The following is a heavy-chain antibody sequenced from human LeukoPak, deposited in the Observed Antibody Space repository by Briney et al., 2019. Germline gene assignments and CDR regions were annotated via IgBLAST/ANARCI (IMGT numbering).Heavy chain of an antibody. CDR1: GGSISSYY. Sequence: SETLSLTCTVSGGSISSYYWSWIRQPPGKGLEWIGYIYYSGSTNYNPSLKSRVTISVDTSKNQFSLKLSSVTAADTAVYYCVRSHSSDVPEFDYWGQGTLVTVSS. CDR3: VRSHSSDVPEFDY. J-gene: IGHJ4*02. CDR2: IYYSGST. D-gene: IGHD6-19*01. V-gene: IGHV4-59*08.